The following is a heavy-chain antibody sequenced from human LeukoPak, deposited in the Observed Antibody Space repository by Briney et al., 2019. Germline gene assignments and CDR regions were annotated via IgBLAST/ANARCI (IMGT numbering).Heavy chain of an antibody. CDR3: AGGPTPDYYDSSGRQAGFDY. CDR2: IYTSGST. CDR1: GGSISSGSYY. J-gene: IGHJ4*02. D-gene: IGHD3-22*01. Sequence: PSQTLSLTCTVSGGSISSGSYYWSWIRQPAGKGLEWIGRIYTSGSTNYNPSLKSRVTISVDTSKNQFSLKLSSVTAADTAVYYCAGGPTPDYYDSSGRQAGFDYWGQGTLVTVSS. V-gene: IGHV4-61*02.